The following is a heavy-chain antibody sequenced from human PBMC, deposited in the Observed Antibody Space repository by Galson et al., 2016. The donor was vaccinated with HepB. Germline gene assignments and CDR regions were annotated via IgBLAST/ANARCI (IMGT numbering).Heavy chain of an antibody. Sequence: SLRLSCAASGFTVSSSYISWVRRAPGKGLEWVSILYSGGGSTHYADSVKGRFAISRDNSKNTLYLQMNSLRAEDTAVYFCARVYDGSGFLSRGWYFDLWGRGTLVTVSS. V-gene: IGHV3-53*01. D-gene: IGHD3-22*01. CDR2: LYSGGGST. CDR3: ARVYDGSGFLSRGWYFDL. CDR1: GFTVSSSY. J-gene: IGHJ2*01.